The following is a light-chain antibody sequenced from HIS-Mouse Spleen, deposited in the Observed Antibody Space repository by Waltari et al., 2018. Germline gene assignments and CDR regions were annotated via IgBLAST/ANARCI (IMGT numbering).Light chain of an antibody. V-gene: IGLV3-19*01. J-gene: IGLJ2*01. CDR2: GKN. Sequence: SSELTQDPAVSVALGQTVRITCQGASLRSYSASWYQQKPGQAPVLVIYGKNNRPSGIPDRFSGYSSGNTASLTITGAQAEDEADYYCNSRDSSGNHVVFGGGTKLTVL. CDR3: NSRDSSGNHVV. CDR1: SLRSYS.